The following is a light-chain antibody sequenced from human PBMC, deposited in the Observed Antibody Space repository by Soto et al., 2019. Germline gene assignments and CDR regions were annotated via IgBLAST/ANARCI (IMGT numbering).Light chain of an antibody. CDR3: QQRYSWPPMYT. CDR1: QSVTNS. CDR2: DAS. J-gene: IGKJ2*01. V-gene: IGKV3-11*01. Sequence: VLTQSPATLSLSPGERATLSCRASQSVTNSLVWYQQRPGQAPRLLIYDASKRATGIPARFSGSGSGTDFTITISSLEPEDFALYYCQQRYSWPPMYTFGQGTKLEIK.